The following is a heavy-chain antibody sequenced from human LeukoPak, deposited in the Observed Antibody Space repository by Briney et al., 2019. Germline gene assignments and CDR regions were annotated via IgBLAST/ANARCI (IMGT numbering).Heavy chain of an antibody. CDR2: IYTSGST. CDR3: ARHSCSSTSCYTAFDI. D-gene: IGHD2-2*02. CDR1: GGSISSYY. J-gene: IGHJ3*02. V-gene: IGHV4-4*09. Sequence: PSETLSLTCTVSGGSISSYYWSWIRQPPGKGLEWIGYIYTSGSTYYNPSLKSRVTISVDTSKNQFSLKLSSVTAADTAVYYCARHSCSSTSCYTAFDIWGQGTMVTVSS.